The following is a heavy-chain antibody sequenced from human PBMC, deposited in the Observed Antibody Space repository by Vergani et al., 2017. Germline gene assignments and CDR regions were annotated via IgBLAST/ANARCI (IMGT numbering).Heavy chain of an antibody. D-gene: IGHD6-13*01. CDR2: IKEDGSET. J-gene: IGHJ4*02. Sequence: VQLVESGGGVVQPGTSLRLSCAASGFTFSNYWMSWVRQAPGKGLEWVANIKEDGSETFYVDSVMGRFTISRDNAKNSLYLQMNSLRAEDTAVYFCARLGLTASRREAPVFDYWGQGTLVTVSS. CDR1: GFTFSNYW. CDR3: ARLGLTASRREAPVFDY. V-gene: IGHV3-7*01.